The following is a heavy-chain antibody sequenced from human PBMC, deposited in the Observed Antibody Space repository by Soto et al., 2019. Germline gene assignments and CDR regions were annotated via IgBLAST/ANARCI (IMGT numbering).Heavy chain of an antibody. J-gene: IGHJ4*02. CDR1: GGSISSSSYY. V-gene: IGHV4-39*01. D-gene: IGHD2-15*01. CDR3: ARHVGDIVVVVAACHFDY. Sequence: SETLSLTCTVSGGSISSSSYYWGWIRQPPGKGLEWIGSIYYSGSTYYNPSLKSRVTISVDTSKNQFSLKLSSVTAADTAVYYCARHVGDIVVVVAACHFDYWGQGTLVTVSS. CDR2: IYYSGST.